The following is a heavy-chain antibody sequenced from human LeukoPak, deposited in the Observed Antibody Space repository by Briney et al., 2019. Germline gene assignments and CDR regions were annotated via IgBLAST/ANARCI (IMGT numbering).Heavy chain of an antibody. D-gene: IGHD2-21*02. CDR1: GGSFSGYY. CDR3: ARGPPQLTCCGGDCYRH. V-gene: IGHV4-34*01. J-gene: IGHJ1*01. Sequence: PSETLSLTCAVYGGSFSGYYWSWIRQPPGKGLEWIGEINHSGSTNYNPSLKSRVTISVDTSKNQFSLKLSSVTAADTAVYYCARGPPQLTCCGGDCYRHWGQGTLVTVSS. CDR2: INHSGST.